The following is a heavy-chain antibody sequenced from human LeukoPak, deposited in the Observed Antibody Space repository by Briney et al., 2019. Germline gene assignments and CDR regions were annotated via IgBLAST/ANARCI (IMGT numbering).Heavy chain of an antibody. V-gene: IGHV3-23*01. J-gene: IGHJ4*02. CDR3: VNDRPNYYESNGDYYKRDGDF. Sequence: PGGSLRLSCAASGFTFHNFAMSWVRQAPGKGLEWVSSISSSGEFTFYADSVKGRFTIFRDNSRYTLYLQMNSLRAEDAAMYYCVNDRPNYYESNGDYYKRDGDFWGQGTLVTVSA. CDR2: ISSSGEFT. CDR1: GFTFHNFA. D-gene: IGHD3-22*01.